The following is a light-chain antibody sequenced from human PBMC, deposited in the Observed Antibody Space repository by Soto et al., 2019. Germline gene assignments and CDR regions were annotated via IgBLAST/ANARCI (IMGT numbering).Light chain of an antibody. Sequence: QAVLTQPPSVSGAPGQRVTISCTGSSSNIGASYAVHWYQQLPGTAPKLLIYGNSNRPSGVPDRFSGSKSGTSASLAITGLQAEDEADYYRQSYDSSLSGSVFGGGTKLTVL. J-gene: IGLJ3*02. CDR2: GNS. V-gene: IGLV1-40*01. CDR3: QSYDSSLSGSV. CDR1: SSNIGASYA.